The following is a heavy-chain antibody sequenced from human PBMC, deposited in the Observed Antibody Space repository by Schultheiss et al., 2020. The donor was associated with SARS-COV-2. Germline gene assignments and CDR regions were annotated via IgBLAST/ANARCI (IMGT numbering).Heavy chain of an antibody. CDR3: ARHRAYCGGDCYSRGFNFDY. CDR1: GGSISSYY. CDR2: IYYSGST. D-gene: IGHD2-21*02. V-gene: IGHV4-59*08. Sequence: SQTLSLTCTVSGGSISSYYWSWIRQPPGKGLEWIGYIYYSGSTNYNPSLKSRVTISVDTSKNQFSLKLSSVTAADTAVYYCARHRAYCGGDCYSRGFNFDYWGQGTLVTVSS. J-gene: IGHJ4*02.